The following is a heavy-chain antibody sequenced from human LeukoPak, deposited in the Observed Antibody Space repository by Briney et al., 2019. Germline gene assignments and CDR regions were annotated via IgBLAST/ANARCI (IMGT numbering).Heavy chain of an antibody. V-gene: IGHV3-21*01. Sequence: GGSLRLSCAASGFTFSSYSMNWVRQAPGKGLEWVSSISSSSSYIYYADSVKGRFTISRDNAKNSLYLQMNSLRAEDTAVYYCARGVSGAYGMDVWGQGTTATVSS. J-gene: IGHJ6*02. D-gene: IGHD3-16*01. CDR2: ISSSSSYI. CDR1: GFTFSSYS. CDR3: ARGVSGAYGMDV.